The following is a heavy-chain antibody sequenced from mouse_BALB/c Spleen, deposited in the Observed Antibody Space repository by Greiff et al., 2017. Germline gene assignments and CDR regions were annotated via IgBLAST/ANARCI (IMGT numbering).Heavy chain of an antibody. CDR1: GYTFTSYW. Sequence: QVQLQQPGAELVRPGASVKLSCKASGYTFTSYWINWVKQRPGQGLEWIGNIYPSDSYTNYNQKFKDKATLTVDKSSSTAYMQLSSPTSEDSAVYYCTRCWITTLSYWYFDVWGAGTTVTVSS. V-gene: IGHV1-69*02. CDR3: TRCWITTLSYWYFDV. D-gene: IGHD2-4*01. J-gene: IGHJ1*01. CDR2: IYPSDSYT.